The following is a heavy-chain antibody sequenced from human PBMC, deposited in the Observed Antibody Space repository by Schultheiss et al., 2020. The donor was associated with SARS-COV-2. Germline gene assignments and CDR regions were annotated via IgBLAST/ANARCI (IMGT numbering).Heavy chain of an antibody. CDR2: INHSGST. V-gene: IGHV4-34*01. CDR1: GGSISSYY. CDR3: ARVAPIYDFWSGDYYYYMDV. J-gene: IGHJ6*03. Sequence: SETLSLTCTVSGGSISSYYWSWIRQPPGKGLEWIGEINHSGSTNYNPSLKSRVTISVDTSKNQFSLKLSSVTAADTAVYYCARVAPIYDFWSGDYYYYMDVWGKGTTVTVSS. D-gene: IGHD3-3*01.